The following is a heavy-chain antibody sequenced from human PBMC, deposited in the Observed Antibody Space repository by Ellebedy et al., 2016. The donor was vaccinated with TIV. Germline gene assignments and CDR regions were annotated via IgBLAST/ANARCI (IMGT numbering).Heavy chain of an antibody. CDR1: GYSFTSYW. V-gene: IGHV5-51*01. CDR3: ARRARNWYFNL. J-gene: IGHJ2*01. Sequence: GESLKISXKASGYSFTSYWIGWVRQMPGKGLEWMGIVYPDDSDIRYSPSFQGQVTISADKSTNTAYLQWNSLKASDTAIYYCARRARNWYFNLWGRGTLVTVS. CDR2: VYPDDSDI.